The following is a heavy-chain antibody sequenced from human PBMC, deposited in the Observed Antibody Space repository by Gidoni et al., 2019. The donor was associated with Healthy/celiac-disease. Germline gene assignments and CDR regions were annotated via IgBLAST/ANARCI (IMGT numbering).Heavy chain of an antibody. V-gene: IGHV1-18*01. CDR2: IRAYNGNT. J-gene: IGHJ4*02. D-gene: IGHD5-18*01. Sequence: QVQLVQSGAEVKKPGASVKVSCKASGYTFTSSGISWVRQAPGQGLEWMGWIRAYNGNTNYAQKLQGRVTMTTDTSTSTAYMELRSLRSDDTAVYYCARDGRDSWIQLWSVFDYWGQGTLVTVSS. CDR1: GYTFTSSG. CDR3: ARDGRDSWIQLWSVFDY.